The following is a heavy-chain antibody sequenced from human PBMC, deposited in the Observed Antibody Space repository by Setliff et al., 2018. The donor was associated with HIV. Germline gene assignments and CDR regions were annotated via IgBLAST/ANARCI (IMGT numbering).Heavy chain of an antibody. Sequence: SETLSLTCTVSGDSINSNTYYWGWIRQPPGEGPEWIGSIYYSGNTYYNPSLKSRATISIDTSKNQLSLNLRSVTAADTAVYYCAGRGGNTGPFDLWGQGSPVTVSS. CDR3: AGRGGNTGPFDL. J-gene: IGHJ4*02. V-gene: IGHV4-39*07. CDR1: GDSINSNTYY. D-gene: IGHD3-16*01. CDR2: IYYSGNT.